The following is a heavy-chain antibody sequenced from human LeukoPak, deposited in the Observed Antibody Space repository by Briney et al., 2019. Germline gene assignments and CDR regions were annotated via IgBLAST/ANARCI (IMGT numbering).Heavy chain of an antibody. CDR3: ASAGESSWYANH. V-gene: IGHV3-64*01. D-gene: IGHD6-13*01. J-gene: IGHJ5*02. CDR1: GFTFSSYG. Sequence: PGGSLRLSCAASGFTFSSYGMHWVRQAPGKGLEYISAISSNGGSTFHANPVKGRFAISRDNSKNTLYLQMGSLRTDDMAVYYCASAGESSWYANHWGQGTLVTASS. CDR2: ISSNGGST.